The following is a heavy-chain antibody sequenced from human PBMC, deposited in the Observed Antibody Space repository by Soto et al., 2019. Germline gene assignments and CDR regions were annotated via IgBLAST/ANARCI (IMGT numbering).Heavy chain of an antibody. CDR3: VKGSASVRPYYFDC. D-gene: IGHD5-18*01. Sequence: GGSLRLSCAASGFTFNNYAMSWVRQAPGKGLEWVTAITGSGGGTYYADSVKGRFTISRDNSRNTLYLQMDSLRAEDMAVYFCVKGSASVRPYYFDCWGQGALVTVSS. CDR1: GFTFNNYA. J-gene: IGHJ4*02. V-gene: IGHV3-23*01. CDR2: ITGSGGGT.